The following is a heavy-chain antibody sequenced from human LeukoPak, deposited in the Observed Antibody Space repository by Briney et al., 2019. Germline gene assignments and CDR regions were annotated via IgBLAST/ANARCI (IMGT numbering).Heavy chain of an antibody. Sequence: GGSLRLSCAASGFTFSSYAMHWVRQAPGKGLEWVAVISYDGSNKYYADSVKGRFTISRDNSKNTLYLQMNSLRAEDTAVYYCARSITYYYGSSGYPREMAFDYWGQGTLVTVSS. V-gene: IGHV3-30*04. CDR3: ARSITYYYGSSGYPREMAFDY. D-gene: IGHD3-22*01. CDR1: GFTFSSYA. J-gene: IGHJ4*02. CDR2: ISYDGSNK.